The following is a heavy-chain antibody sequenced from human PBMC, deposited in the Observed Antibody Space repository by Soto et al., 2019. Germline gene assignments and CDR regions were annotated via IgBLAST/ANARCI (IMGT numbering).Heavy chain of an antibody. V-gene: IGHV3-23*01. Sequence: HLGGSLRLSCAASGFSFSSFAMSWVRQAPGKGLQWVSSISDSGGSTFFADSVKGRFTFSRDNSKNTLYLQMNSLRAEDTAVYYCTFSDPSDYWGRGTLVTVSS. CDR1: GFSFSSFA. CDR3: TFSDPSDY. D-gene: IGHD3-10*01. J-gene: IGHJ4*02. CDR2: ISDSGGST.